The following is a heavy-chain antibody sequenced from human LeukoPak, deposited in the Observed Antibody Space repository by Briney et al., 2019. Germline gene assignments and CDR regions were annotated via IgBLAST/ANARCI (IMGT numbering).Heavy chain of an antibody. D-gene: IGHD6-13*01. J-gene: IGHJ4*02. CDR1: GYSFTTYW. CDR3: ASVYSSTSWDY. CDR2: IFPADSDT. Sequence: ESLKISCRASGYSFTTYWIGWVRQMPGKGLEWMGVIFPADSDTSYSPSFQGQVTISADKSISTAYLQWSSLKASDTAMYYCASVYSSTSWDYWGQGTLVTVSS. V-gene: IGHV5-51*01.